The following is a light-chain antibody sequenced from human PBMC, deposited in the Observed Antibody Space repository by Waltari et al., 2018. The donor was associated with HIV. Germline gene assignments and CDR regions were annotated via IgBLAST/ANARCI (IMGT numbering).Light chain of an antibody. Sequence: DIQMTQSPSTLPACVGDRITITCRASQSIATWLAWYQQKPGKAPKLLFYRASSLETGVPSRFSGSGSGTEFTLTISSLQPEDLATYYCQQYNTSSPWTFGQGTKVDI. CDR1: QSIATW. CDR2: RAS. J-gene: IGKJ1*01. CDR3: QQYNTSSPWT. V-gene: IGKV1-5*03.